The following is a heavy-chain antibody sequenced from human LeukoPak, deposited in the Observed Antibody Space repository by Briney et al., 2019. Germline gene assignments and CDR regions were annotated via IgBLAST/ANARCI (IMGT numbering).Heavy chain of an antibody. CDR1: GGSVTSGTYY. CDR2: PYTSRTT. J-gene: IGHJ3*02. V-gene: IGHV4-61*02. Sequence: SETLSLTCTVPGGSVTSGTYYWNWLRHPAEKGLEWIGRPYTSRTTNYNPSLKSRVTISVDTSKNQFSLKLTSVTAADTAVYYCASQTLTDDAFDIWGQGTMVTVSS. CDR3: ASQTLTDDAFDI. D-gene: IGHD1-20*01.